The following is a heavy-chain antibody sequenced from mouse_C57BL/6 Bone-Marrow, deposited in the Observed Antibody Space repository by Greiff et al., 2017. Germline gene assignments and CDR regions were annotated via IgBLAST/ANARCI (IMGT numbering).Heavy chain of an antibody. CDR3: ASLESYAGYFDG. V-gene: IGHV1-59*01. CDR1: GYTFTSYW. D-gene: IGHD2-12*01. Sequence: QVQLQQPGAELVRPGTSVKLSCKASGYTFTSYWMHWVKQRPGQGLEWIGVIDPSDSYTNYNQKFKGKATLTVDTSSSTAYMQLSSLTSEDSAVYYCASLESYAGYFDGWGTGTTGTVSS. J-gene: IGHJ1*03. CDR2: IDPSDSYT.